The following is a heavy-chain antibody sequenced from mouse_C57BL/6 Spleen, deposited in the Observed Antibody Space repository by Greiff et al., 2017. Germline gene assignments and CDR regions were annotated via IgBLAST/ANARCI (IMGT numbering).Heavy chain of an antibody. D-gene: IGHD1-1*01. Sequence: EVKLMESEGGLVQPGSSMKLSCTASGFTFSDYYMAWVRQVPEKGLEWVANINYDGSSTYYLDSLKSRFIISRDNAKNIQYLQMSSLKSEDTATYYCAREYYYGFDYWGQGTTLTVSS. CDR3: AREYYYGFDY. V-gene: IGHV5-16*01. CDR1: GFTFSDYY. CDR2: INYDGSST. J-gene: IGHJ2*01.